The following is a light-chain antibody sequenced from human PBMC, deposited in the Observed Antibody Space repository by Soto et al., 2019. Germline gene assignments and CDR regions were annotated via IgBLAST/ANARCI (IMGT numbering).Light chain of an antibody. CDR2: KNN. V-gene: IGLV1-44*01. CDR3: AAWDDSLNDVV. Sequence: QSVLTQPPSASGTPGQRITISCSGGSSNIGSNTVNWYRQLPGAAPKLLIYKNNQWPSGIPDRFSGSKSGTSASLAISGLQSEDEADYYCAAWDDSLNDVVFGGGTKVTVL. J-gene: IGLJ2*01. CDR1: SSNIGSNT.